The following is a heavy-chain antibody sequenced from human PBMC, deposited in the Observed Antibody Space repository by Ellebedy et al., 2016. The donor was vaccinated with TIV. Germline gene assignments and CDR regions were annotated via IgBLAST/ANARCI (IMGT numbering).Heavy chain of an antibody. V-gene: IGHV4-39*01. CDR3: ARFITMVVVVMPSDAFDI. D-gene: IGHD3-22*01. J-gene: IGHJ3*02. Sequence: MPSETLSLTCTVSGGSISSRSYYWGWIRQPPGKGLEWIGSIYYSGSTYYNPSLKSRVTISVDTSKNQFSLKLSSVTAADTAVYYCARFITMVVVVMPSDAFDIWGQGTMVTVSS. CDR2: IYYSGST. CDR1: GGSISSRSYY.